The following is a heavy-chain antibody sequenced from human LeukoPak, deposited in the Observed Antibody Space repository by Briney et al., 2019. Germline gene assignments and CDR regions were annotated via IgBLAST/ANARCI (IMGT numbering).Heavy chain of an antibody. Sequence: ASGEVASKVSGYTLPELSMHWVRRAPGKGQGWMGGFDPEDGETIYTQKFQGRVTMTEDTSTDTAYMELSSLRSEDTAVYYCASRSVVDGDYVPFDYWGQGTLVTVPS. V-gene: IGHV1-24*01. CDR1: GYTLPELS. D-gene: IGHD4-17*01. J-gene: IGHJ4*02. CDR3: ASRSVVDGDYVPFDY. CDR2: FDPEDGET.